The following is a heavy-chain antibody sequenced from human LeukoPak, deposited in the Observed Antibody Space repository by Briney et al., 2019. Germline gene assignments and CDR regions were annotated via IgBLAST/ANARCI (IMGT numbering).Heavy chain of an antibody. Sequence: GGSLRLSCAASGFTFSNSAMTWVRQAPGKGLDWVSTISGGGATTYYADSVKGRFTTSRDNSKNTMSLQMNSLRPEDTAVYYCAKSQLRGFSTGWPLDSWGQGTLVTVSS. V-gene: IGHV3-23*01. CDR2: ISGGGATT. CDR1: GFTFSNSA. D-gene: IGHD6-19*01. CDR3: AKSQLRGFSTGWPLDS. J-gene: IGHJ4*02.